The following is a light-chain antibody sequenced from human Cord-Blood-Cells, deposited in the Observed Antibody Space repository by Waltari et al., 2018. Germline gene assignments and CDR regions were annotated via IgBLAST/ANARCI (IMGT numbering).Light chain of an antibody. CDR1: SSDVGSYNL. V-gene: IGLV2-23*01. J-gene: IGLJ3*02. CDR2: EGS. CDR3: CSYAGSSTLV. Sequence: QSALTQPASVSGSPGQSITISCTGTSSDVGSYNLVSWYQQHPGKAPKLMIYEGSKRPSGVANRFSGSKSXNTASLTISGLQAEDEADYYCCSYAGSSTLVFGGGTKLTVL.